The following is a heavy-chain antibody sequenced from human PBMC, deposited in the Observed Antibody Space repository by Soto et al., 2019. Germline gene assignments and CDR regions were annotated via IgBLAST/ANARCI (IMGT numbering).Heavy chain of an antibody. D-gene: IGHD2-21*01. CDR3: AKGGTRWGLLHDY. V-gene: IGHV3-30*18. CDR2: ISDDGSNK. CDR1: GFTFSNYD. Sequence: GGSLRLSCAASGFTFSNYDMHWVRQVPGKGLEWVAFISDDGSNKYYADSVKGRFTISRDNSKNTLYVQMNSLRTEDTAVYYCAKGGTRWGLLHDYWGQGTPVTVSS. J-gene: IGHJ4*02.